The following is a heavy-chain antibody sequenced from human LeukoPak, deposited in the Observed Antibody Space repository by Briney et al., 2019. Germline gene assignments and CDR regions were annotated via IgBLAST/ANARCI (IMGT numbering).Heavy chain of an antibody. J-gene: IGHJ4*02. D-gene: IGHD3-22*01. CDR1: GGFISSSYY. V-gene: IGHV4-39*07. CDR2: VYYSGST. CDR3: VRDFYYYDSGGLD. Sequence: SETLSLTCTVSGGFISSSYYWGWIRQPPGKGLEWIGSVYYSGSTYFNPSLKSRVTISVDTSKNQFSLKLSSVTAADTAVYYCVRDFYYYDSGGLDWGQGTLVTVSS.